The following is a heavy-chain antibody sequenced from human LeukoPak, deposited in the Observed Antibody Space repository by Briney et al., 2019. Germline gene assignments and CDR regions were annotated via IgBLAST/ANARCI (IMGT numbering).Heavy chain of an antibody. D-gene: IGHD3-22*01. V-gene: IGHV3-48*03. Sequence: GGSLRLSCAASGFTFSSYEMNWVRQAPGKGLEWVSYISSSGSTIYYADSVKGRFTISRDNAKNSLYVQMNSLRAEDTAVYYRARDAYDSSGYFPFGNWGQGALVTVSS. CDR2: ISSSGSTI. CDR1: GFTFSSYE. J-gene: IGHJ4*02. CDR3: ARDAYDSSGYFPFGN.